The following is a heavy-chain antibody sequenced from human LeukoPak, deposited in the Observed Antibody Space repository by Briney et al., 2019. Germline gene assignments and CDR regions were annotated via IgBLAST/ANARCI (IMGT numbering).Heavy chain of an antibody. D-gene: IGHD4-11*01. V-gene: IGHV4-59*12. CDR1: GGSISSYY. Sequence: PSETLSLTCTVSGGSISSYYWSWIRQPPGKGLEWIGYIYYSGSTNYNPSLKSRVTISVDKSKNQFSLRLSSVTAADTAVYYCARDSITTGFDYWGQGTLVTVSS. J-gene: IGHJ4*02. CDR3: ARDSITTGFDY. CDR2: IYYSGST.